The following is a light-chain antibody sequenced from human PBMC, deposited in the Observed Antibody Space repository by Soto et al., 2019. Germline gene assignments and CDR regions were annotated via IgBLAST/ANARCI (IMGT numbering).Light chain of an antibody. CDR3: SSYTSRSTLV. Sequence: QSALTQPASVSGSPEQSITISCTGTSSDVGGYNYVSWYQQHPGKAPKLMIYEVSNRPSGVSNRFSGSKSGNTASLTISGLQAEDESDYYCSSYTSRSTLVFGTGPKV. V-gene: IGLV2-14*01. CDR1: SSDVGGYNY. CDR2: EVS. J-gene: IGLJ1*01.